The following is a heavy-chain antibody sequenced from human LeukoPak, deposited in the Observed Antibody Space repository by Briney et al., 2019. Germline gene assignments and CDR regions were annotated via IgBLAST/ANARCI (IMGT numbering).Heavy chain of an antibody. Sequence: ASVKVSCKVSGYTLTELSMHWVRQAPGKGLEWMGGFDPEDGETIYAQKFQGRVTMTEDTSTDTAYMELSSLRSEDTAVYYCATGSNSGSYFFRAFDIWGQGTMVTASS. CDR1: GYTLTELS. V-gene: IGHV1-24*01. CDR3: ATGSNSGSYFFRAFDI. D-gene: IGHD1-26*01. CDR2: FDPEDGET. J-gene: IGHJ3*02.